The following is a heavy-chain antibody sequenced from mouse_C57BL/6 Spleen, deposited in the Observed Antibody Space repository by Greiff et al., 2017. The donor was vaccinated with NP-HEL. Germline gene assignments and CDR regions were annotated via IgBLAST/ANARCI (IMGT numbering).Heavy chain of an antibody. CDR1: GYAFTNYL. D-gene: IGHD1-1*01. Sequence: VKLQESGAELVRPGTSVTVSCKASGYAFTNYLIEWVKQRPGQGLEWIGVINPGSGGTNYNEKFKGKATLTADKSSSTAYMQLSSLTSEDSAVYFCARYGSSPFDYWGQGTTLTVSS. CDR3: ARYGSSPFDY. CDR2: INPGSGGT. J-gene: IGHJ2*01. V-gene: IGHV1-54*01.